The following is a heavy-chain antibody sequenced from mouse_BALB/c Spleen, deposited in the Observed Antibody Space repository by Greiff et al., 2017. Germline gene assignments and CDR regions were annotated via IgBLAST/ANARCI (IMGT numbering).Heavy chain of an antibody. CDR2: IDPENGDT. CDR3: GYGNYGAY. J-gene: IGHJ3*01. Sequence: VQLQQSGAELVRSGASVKLSCTASGFNINDYYMHWVKQRPEQGLEWIGWIDPENGDTESAPKFQGKATMTADTSSNTAYLQLSSLTSEDTAVYCCGYGNYGAYWGQGTLVTVSA. V-gene: IGHV14-4*02. D-gene: IGHD2-10*02. CDR1: GFNINDYY.